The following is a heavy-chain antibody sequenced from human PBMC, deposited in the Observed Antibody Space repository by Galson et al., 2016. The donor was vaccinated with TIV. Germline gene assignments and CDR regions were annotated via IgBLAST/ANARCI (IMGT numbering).Heavy chain of an antibody. V-gene: IGHV3-23*01. CDR1: GFTFSSWP. CDR2: ISASGGNT. D-gene: IGHD3-22*01. J-gene: IGHJ3*02. Sequence: FLRLSCAASGFTFSSWPMSWVRRAPGKGLEWVSAISASGGNTFYADSVKGRFTISRDNSKKTLYLQMDSLRAEDTAVYYCAKSFQYFYDNSGYFPYGFHIWGRGTMVTVSS. CDR3: AKSFQYFYDNSGYFPYGFHI.